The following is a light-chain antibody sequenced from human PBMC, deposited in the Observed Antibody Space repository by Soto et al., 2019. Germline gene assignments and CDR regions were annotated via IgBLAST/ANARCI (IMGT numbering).Light chain of an antibody. CDR2: AAS. Sequence: EIVLTQSPGTLSLSPGDRATLSCRASQSVSVNSFAWYQQKGGHAPRLLIYAASSRAAGVPARFSGTGSGTDFALTISRLQTDDSAVYYCQQYGSSPLTFGEGTKV. J-gene: IGKJ4*01. CDR3: QQYGSSPLT. V-gene: IGKV3-20*01. CDR1: QSVSVNS.